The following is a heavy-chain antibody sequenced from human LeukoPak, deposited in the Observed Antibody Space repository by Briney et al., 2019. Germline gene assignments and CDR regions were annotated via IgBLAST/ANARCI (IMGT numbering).Heavy chain of an antibody. Sequence: SETLSLTCTVSGGSISSSNYYWGWIRQLPGKGLEWIGEINHSGSTNYNPSLKSRVTISVDTSKNQFSLKLSSVTAADTAVYYCARDSPNYYDSRITEYFQHWGQGTLVTVSS. J-gene: IGHJ1*01. CDR1: GGSISSSNYY. D-gene: IGHD3-22*01. CDR3: ARDSPNYYDSRITEYFQH. V-gene: IGHV4-39*07. CDR2: INHSGST.